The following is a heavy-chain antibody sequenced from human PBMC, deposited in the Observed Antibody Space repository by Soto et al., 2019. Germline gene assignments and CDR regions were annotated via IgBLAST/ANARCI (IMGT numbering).Heavy chain of an antibody. CDR1: GYTFTDYG. Sequence: QVQLVQSGADVKKPGASVRVSCKASGYTFTDYGITWVRQAPGQGLEWMGWISAKNGDTNLAQKFRGRVTLTTDTSTGTAYMDLRSLTPDDTAVYYCARYPPEKPSDYWGQGTLVTVSS. CDR2: ISAKNGDT. CDR3: ARYPPEKPSDY. J-gene: IGHJ4*02. V-gene: IGHV1-18*01.